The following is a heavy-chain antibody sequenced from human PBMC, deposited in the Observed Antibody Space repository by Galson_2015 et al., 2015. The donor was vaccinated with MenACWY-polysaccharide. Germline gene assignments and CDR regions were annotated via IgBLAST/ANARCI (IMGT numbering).Heavy chain of an antibody. CDR3: TTDWEAYGYDY. CDR1: GFTFSKAW. Sequence: SLRLSCAASGFTFSKAWMSWVRQAPGKGLEWVGRIRSKTDGGTTDYAAPVKGRFTISRDDSKNTLYLQMNSLKTEDTAVYFCTTDWEAYGYDYWGQGTLVTVSS. V-gene: IGHV3-15*01. J-gene: IGHJ4*02. D-gene: IGHD5-18*01. CDR2: IRSKTDGGTT.